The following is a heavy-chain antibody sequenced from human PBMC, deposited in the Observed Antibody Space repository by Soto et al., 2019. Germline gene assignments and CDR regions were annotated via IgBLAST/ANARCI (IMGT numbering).Heavy chain of an antibody. D-gene: IGHD3-10*01. CDR2: ISAYNGNT. V-gene: IGHV1-18*04. Sequence: ASLKVSCTASGYLFPNHGMSWVRQAPGQGLEWMGWISAYNGNTNYAQKFQGRVTMTTDRSTSTVYLELMCLRSDYTAVYYCARSLSYSYYNWLDPWGQGAVVTVS. J-gene: IGHJ5*02. CDR3: ARSLSYSYYNWLDP. CDR1: GYLFPNHG.